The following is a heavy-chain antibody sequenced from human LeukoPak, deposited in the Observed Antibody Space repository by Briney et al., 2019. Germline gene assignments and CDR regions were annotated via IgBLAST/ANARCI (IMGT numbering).Heavy chain of an antibody. CDR1: GYTFSSNA. D-gene: IGHD3-22*01. CDR3: ARTDYYDSSGYYLTPNY. Sequence: ASVKVSCKASGYTFSSNAINWVRQAPGQRLGWMGWINAGNGNTKYSQKFQGRVTITRDTSASTAYMELSSLRSEDTAVYYCARTDYYDSSGYYLTPNYWGQGTLVTVSS. V-gene: IGHV1-3*01. CDR2: INAGNGNT. J-gene: IGHJ4*02.